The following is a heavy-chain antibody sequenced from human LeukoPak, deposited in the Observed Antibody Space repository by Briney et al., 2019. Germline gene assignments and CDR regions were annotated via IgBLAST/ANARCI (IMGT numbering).Heavy chain of an antibody. J-gene: IGHJ4*02. CDR3: ARLYDDCTRSTCLWYFDY. V-gene: IGHV3-7*01. D-gene: IGHD2/OR15-2a*01. Sequence: GGSLRLPCAASGFTFSSYAMHWVRQPPGKGLEWVANIKQDGSEEYYVDSVKGRFTISRDNAKNSLILQMNSLRAEDTAVYYCARLYDDCTRSTCLWYFDYWGQGTLVTVPS. CDR2: IKQDGSEE. CDR1: GFTFSSYA.